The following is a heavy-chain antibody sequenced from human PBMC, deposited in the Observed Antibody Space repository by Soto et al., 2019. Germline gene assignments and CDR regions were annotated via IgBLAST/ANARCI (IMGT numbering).Heavy chain of an antibody. Sequence: QLQLQESGPGLIKPSETLSLTCTVSGGSISSSRYYWGWIRQPPGKGLEWIGSIYYSGSTHYNPSPKSRVTITVDTSKNQFSLKLSSVTAADTAVYYCAREDCSSTSCLVDYWGQGTLVTVSS. CDR3: AREDCSSTSCLVDY. CDR2: IYYSGST. CDR1: GGSISSSRYY. J-gene: IGHJ4*02. V-gene: IGHV4-39*02. D-gene: IGHD2-2*01.